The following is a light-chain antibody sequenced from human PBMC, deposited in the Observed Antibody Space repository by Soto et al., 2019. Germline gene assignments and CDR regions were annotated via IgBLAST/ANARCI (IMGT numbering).Light chain of an antibody. V-gene: IGKV1-39*01. Sequence: DIQMTQSPSSLSASVGDRVTITCRASQSISSYLNWYQKKPGKAHKLMIYAASSLQSGVPSRFSGSGSGTDFTLTISSLQPEDFATYYGQQSYSTPPWTFGQGTKVDIK. CDR2: AAS. J-gene: IGKJ1*01. CDR1: QSISSY. CDR3: QQSYSTPPWT.